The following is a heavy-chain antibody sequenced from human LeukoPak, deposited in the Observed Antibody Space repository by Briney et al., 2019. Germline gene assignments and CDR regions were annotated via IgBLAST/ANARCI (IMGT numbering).Heavy chain of an antibody. CDR2: IYYSGST. V-gene: IGHV4-31*03. CDR3: ARSTYYYDSSGYFFEAFDI. J-gene: IGHJ3*02. CDR1: GGSISSGGYY. D-gene: IGHD3-22*01. Sequence: SETLSLTCTVSGGSISSGGYYLSWIRQHPGKGLEWIGYIYYSGSTYYNPSLKSRVTISVDTSKNQFSLKLSSVTAADTAVYYCARSTYYYDSSGYFFEAFDIWGQGTMVTVSS.